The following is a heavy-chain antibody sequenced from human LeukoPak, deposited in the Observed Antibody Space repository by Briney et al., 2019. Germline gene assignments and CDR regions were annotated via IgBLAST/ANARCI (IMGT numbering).Heavy chain of an antibody. Sequence: ASVKVSCKASGYTFTSYGISWVRQAPGQRLEWMGWISAYNGNTNYAQKLQGRVTMTTDTSTSTAYMELRSPRSDDTAVYYCARGIPTGAAAGTLFDYWGQGTLVTVSS. CDR2: ISAYNGNT. J-gene: IGHJ4*02. D-gene: IGHD6-13*01. V-gene: IGHV1-18*01. CDR1: GYTFTSYG. CDR3: ARGIPTGAAAGTLFDY.